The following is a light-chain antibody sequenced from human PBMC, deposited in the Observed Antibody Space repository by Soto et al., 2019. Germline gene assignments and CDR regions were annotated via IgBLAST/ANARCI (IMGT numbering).Light chain of an antibody. CDR3: QQSHSSPWT. CDR2: DVS. J-gene: IGKJ1*01. CDR1: QSISTN. V-gene: IGKV1-39*01. Sequence: IQLTQSPSSLSASLGDRATITCRASQSISTNLHWYQQKPGKAPRLLIYDVSTLESGVPSSFSGSGSGTDFTLTISSLQPEDFATYFCQQSHSSPWTFGQGTKVEIK.